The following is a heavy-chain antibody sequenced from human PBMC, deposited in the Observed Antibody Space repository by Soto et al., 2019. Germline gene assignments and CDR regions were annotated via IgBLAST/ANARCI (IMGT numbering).Heavy chain of an antibody. CDR1: GFTFKTYD. CDR2: ISGSGGRP. D-gene: IGHD1-1*01. CDR3: AKAKSHNYPMDD. Sequence: GGSLRLSCGASGFTFKTYDMSWVRQAPGKGLEWVSVISGSGGRPYSADSVKGRSTSSKDNSKNTRYLQMNSLTAENTALYYCAKAKSHNYPMDDWGQGTGVTVS. V-gene: IGHV3-23*01. J-gene: IGHJ4*02.